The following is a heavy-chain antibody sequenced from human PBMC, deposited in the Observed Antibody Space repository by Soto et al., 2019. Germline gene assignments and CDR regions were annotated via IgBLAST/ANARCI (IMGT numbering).Heavy chain of an antibody. CDR2: INNDESEK. Sequence: EVQLVESGGDLVQPGGSLRLSCVASGFTFSPYWMSWVRQAPGKGLEWVATINNDESEKYYAESVKGRFTISRDNAKDSLYLQLSSLRAEDTAIYYCARGSNQDYWGQGTLVAVSS. CDR1: GFTFSPYW. CDR3: ARGSNQDY. J-gene: IGHJ4*02. V-gene: IGHV3-7*03.